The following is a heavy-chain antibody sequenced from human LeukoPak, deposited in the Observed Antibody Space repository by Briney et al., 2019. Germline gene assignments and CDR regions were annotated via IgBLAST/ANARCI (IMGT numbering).Heavy chain of an antibody. CDR1: GGSISSYY. J-gene: IGHJ4*02. Sequence: SETLSLTCTVSGGSISSYYWSWIRQPPGKGLEWIGYIYYSGSTNYNPSLKSRVTISVDTSKNQFSLKLSSVTAADTAVYYCARHLSPSGSYPRYFDYWGQGTLVTVSS. CDR2: IYYSGST. V-gene: IGHV4-59*08. CDR3: ARHLSPSGSYPRYFDY. D-gene: IGHD1-26*01.